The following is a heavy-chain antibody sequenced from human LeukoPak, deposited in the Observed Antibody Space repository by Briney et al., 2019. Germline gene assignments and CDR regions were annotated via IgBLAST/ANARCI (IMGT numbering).Heavy chain of an antibody. J-gene: IGHJ4*02. D-gene: IGHD4-17*01. CDR3: ARLSTVTTSFDY. CDR1: GASIDSYY. Sequence: PSETLSLTCTISGASIDSYYWSWIRQPAGKGLEWIGRIYTSGTTHYNPSLKSRVTMSVDTSKNQFSLKLSSVTAADTAVYYCARLSTVTTSFDYWGQGTLVTVSS. CDR2: IYTSGTT. V-gene: IGHV4-4*07.